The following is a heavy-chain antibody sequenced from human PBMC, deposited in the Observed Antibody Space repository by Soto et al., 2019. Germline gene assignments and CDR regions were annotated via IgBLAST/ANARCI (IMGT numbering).Heavy chain of an antibody. CDR2: INHSGST. V-gene: IGHV4-34*01. CDR3: ARLSGYYDILTGYYNWFDP. Sequence: PSETLSFTCAVYGGSFSGYYWSWIRQPPGKGLEWIGEINHSGSTNYNPSLKSRVTISVDTSKNQLSLKLSSVTAADTAVYYCARLSGYYDILTGYYNWFDPWGQGTLVTVSS. J-gene: IGHJ5*02. CDR1: GGSFSGYY. D-gene: IGHD3-9*01.